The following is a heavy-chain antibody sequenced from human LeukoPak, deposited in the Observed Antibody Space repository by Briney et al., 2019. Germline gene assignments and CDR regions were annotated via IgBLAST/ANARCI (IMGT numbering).Heavy chain of an antibody. V-gene: IGHV3-53*01. CDR3: ARDLMVRGARGFDY. CDR1: GFTFSSYS. J-gene: IGHJ4*02. Sequence: GGSLRLSCAASGFTFSSYSMNWVRQAPGKGLEWVSVIYSGDSTYYADSVKGRFTISRDNSKNTLYLQMNSLRAEDTAVYHCARDLMVRGARGFDYWGQGTLVTVSS. CDR2: IYSGDST. D-gene: IGHD3-10*01.